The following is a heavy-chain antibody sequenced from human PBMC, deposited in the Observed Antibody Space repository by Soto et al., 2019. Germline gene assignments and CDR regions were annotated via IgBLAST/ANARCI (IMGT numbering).Heavy chain of an antibody. CDR1: GFAFSTSGVG. CDR2: IYWNDNQ. CDR3: AHRRLRYPYFDY. D-gene: IGHD1-26*01. Sequence: QITLTESGPTLVKPTQTLTLTCNFSGFAFSTSGVGVGWIRQPPGKALEWLALIYWNDNQRYSPSLKSRLTISADTSRNRMVLTMSNMDPVDTATYYCAHRRLRYPYFDYWGQGTLVAVSS. J-gene: IGHJ4*02. V-gene: IGHV2-5*01.